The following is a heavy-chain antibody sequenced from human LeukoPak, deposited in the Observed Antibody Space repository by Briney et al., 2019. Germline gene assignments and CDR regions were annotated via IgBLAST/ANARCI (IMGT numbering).Heavy chain of an antibody. CDR3: AEGYNYCTRGVWYYYYMGV. Sequence: PGRSLRLSCAASGFTFRSYAMSWVRQAPGKGLEWVSAISGSGVSTYYADSVQCRFTISRDNSKNTVYSKIKSLRAEDTAVYYCAEGYNYCTRGVWYYYYMGVSGERATVAISS. J-gene: IGHJ6*03. D-gene: IGHD2-8*02. CDR1: GFTFRSYA. V-gene: IGHV3-23*01. CDR2: ISGSGVST.